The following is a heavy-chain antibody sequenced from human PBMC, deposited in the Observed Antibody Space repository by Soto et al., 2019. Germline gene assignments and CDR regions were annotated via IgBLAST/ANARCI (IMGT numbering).Heavy chain of an antibody. J-gene: IGHJ4*02. V-gene: IGHV1-2*04. D-gene: IGHD5-12*01. CDR2: INPNSGGT. CDR3: ARVVDGDSGYAGDY. Sequence: SVKVSCKASGYTFTGYYMHWVRQAPGQGLEWMGWINPNSGGTNYAQKFQGWVTMTRDTSISTAYMELSRLRSDDTAVYYCARVVDGDSGYAGDYWGQGTLVTVSS. CDR1: GYTFTGYY.